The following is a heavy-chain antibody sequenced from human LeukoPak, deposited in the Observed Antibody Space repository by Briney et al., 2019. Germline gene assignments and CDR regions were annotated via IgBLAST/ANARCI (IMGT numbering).Heavy chain of an antibody. J-gene: IGHJ4*02. CDR2: INHSGST. V-gene: IGHV4-34*01. CDR1: GGSFSGYY. Sequence: SETLSLTCAVYGGSFSGYYWSWIRQPPGKGLEWIGEINHSGSTNYNPSLKSRVTISVDTSKNQFSLKLSSVTAADTAVYYCAREGGITTNFDYWGQGTLVTVSS. D-gene: IGHD4-11*01. CDR3: AREGGITTNFDY.